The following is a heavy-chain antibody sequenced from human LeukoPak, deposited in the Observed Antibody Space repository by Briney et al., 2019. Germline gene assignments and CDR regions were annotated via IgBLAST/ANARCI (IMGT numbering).Heavy chain of an antibody. V-gene: IGHV1-69*13. CDR3: ARGVDGYNLNWFDP. CDR1: GGTFSSYA. J-gene: IGHJ5*02. CDR2: IIPIFGTA. Sequence: ASVKVSCKASGGTFSSYAISWVRQAPGQRLEWMGGIIPIFGTANYAQKFQGRVTITADESTSTAYMELSSLRSEDTAVYYCARGVDGYNLNWFDPWGQGTLVTVSS. D-gene: IGHD5-24*01.